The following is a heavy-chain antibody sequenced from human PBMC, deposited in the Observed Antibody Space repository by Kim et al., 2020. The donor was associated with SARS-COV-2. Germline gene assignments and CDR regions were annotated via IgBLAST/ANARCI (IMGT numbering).Heavy chain of an antibody. D-gene: IGHD1-26*01. CDR1: GGSFSGYY. J-gene: IGHJ5*02. CDR3: ARGGIVGAIS. Sequence: SETLSLTCAVYGGSFSGYYWSWIRQPPGKGLEWIGEINHSGSTNYNPSLKSRVTISVDTSKNQFSLKLSSVTAADTAVYYCARGGIVGAISWGQGTLVTVSS. V-gene: IGHV4-34*01. CDR2: INHSGST.